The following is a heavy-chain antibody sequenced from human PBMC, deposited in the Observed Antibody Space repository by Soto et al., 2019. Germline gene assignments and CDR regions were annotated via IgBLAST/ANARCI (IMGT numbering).Heavy chain of an antibody. J-gene: IGHJ4*02. D-gene: IGHD6-13*01. CDR1: GYSFSKYC. V-gene: IGHV1-46*03. CDR3: VGDGAATYTGFDY. CDR2: INPGGDGT. Sequence: QVQLVQSGAEVKKPGASVQVSCKASGYSFSKYCMYWVRQAPGQGLEWMGRINPGGDGTAYAQKFQGRVTMTRDTSTSTVYLELSSLRSEDTAFYYCVGDGAATYTGFDYWGQGSLVTVSS.